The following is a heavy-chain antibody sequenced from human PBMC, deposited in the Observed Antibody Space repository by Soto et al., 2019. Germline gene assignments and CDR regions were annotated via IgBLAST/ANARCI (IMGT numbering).Heavy chain of an antibody. CDR1: GFTFTSSA. V-gene: IGHV1-58*01. CDR3: AADPRGSTGYYFNY. J-gene: IGHJ4*02. D-gene: IGHD3-22*01. CDR2: IVVGSGNT. Sequence: GASLKVSCKASGFTFTSSAVQWVRQARGQRLEWIGWIVVGSGNTNYAQKFQERVTITRDMSTSTAYMELSSLRSEDTAVYYCAADPRGSTGYYFNYWGQGTLVTV.